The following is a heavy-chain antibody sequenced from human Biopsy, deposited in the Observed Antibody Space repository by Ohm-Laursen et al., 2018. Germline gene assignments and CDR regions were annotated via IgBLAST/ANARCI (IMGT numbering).Heavy chain of an antibody. CDR3: AGVVLGPTNDAFDL. CDR1: GGDINNYY. D-gene: IGHD3-22*01. J-gene: IGHJ3*01. Sequence: SDTLSLTCNVSGGDINNYYWSWLRQPAGKGLEWIGRIYPGGSANYNPSLKSRVTMSVDTSKKQLSLRLRSVTSADTAMYYCAGVVLGPTNDAFDLWGQGTMVVVSS. CDR2: IYPGGSA. V-gene: IGHV4-4*07.